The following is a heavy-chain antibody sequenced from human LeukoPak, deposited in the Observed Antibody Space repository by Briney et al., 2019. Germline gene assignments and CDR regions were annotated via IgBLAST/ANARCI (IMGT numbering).Heavy chain of an antibody. J-gene: IGHJ5*02. CDR2: MIPTSVTT. CDR1: GYTFTSYD. Sequence: AXVKVSCKASGYTFTSYDINWVRQAPGQGLEWMGWMIPTSVTTSYAPMFQRLLTLPPTTSISTAYLELSSLRSEDTAVYYCARGWLRFLNWFDPWGQGTLVTVSS. CDR3: ARGWLRFLNWFDP. D-gene: IGHD5-12*01. V-gene: IGHV1-8*01.